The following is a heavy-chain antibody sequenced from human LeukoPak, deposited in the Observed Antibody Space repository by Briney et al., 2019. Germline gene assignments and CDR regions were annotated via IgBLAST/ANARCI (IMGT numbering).Heavy chain of an antibody. CDR1: GFTFSSYA. J-gene: IGHJ4*02. Sequence: GGSLRLSCAASGFTFSSYAMSWVRQAPGKGLEWVSAISGSGGSTYYADSVKGRFTISRDNSKNTLYLQMNSLGAEDTAVYYCAKAPVGYCSSTSCYTFDYWGQGTLVTVSS. D-gene: IGHD2-2*02. CDR2: ISGSGGST. CDR3: AKAPVGYCSSTSCYTFDY. V-gene: IGHV3-23*01.